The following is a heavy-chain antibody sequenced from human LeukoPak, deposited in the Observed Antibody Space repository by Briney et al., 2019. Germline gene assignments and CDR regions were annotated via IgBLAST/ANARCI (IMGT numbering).Heavy chain of an antibody. CDR3: ARDVSGNYYGSGTYRF. J-gene: IGHJ4*02. D-gene: IGHD3-10*01. CDR2: IYTSGGT. Sequence: SETLSLTCTVSGGSISSYYWNWIRQPAGKGLEWIGRIYTSGGTNYNPSLKSRVTISVDKSKNQFSLKLSSVTAADTAVYYCARDVSGNYYGSGTYRFWGQGTLVTVSS. V-gene: IGHV4-4*07. CDR1: GGSISSYY.